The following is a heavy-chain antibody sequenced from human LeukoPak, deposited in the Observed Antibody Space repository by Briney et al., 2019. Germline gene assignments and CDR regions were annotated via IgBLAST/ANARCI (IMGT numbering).Heavy chain of an antibody. V-gene: IGHV3-48*03. J-gene: IGHJ4*02. CDR3: ASKVDYYFDY. Sequence: PGGSLRLSCAASGFTFSSYEMNWVRQAPGKGLEWVSYISSSGSTIYYADSVKGRFTISRDNAKNSLYLQMNSLRAEDTAVYYCASKVDYYFDYWGQGTLVTVSS. D-gene: IGHD3/OR15-3a*01. CDR1: GFTFSSYE. CDR2: ISSSGSTI.